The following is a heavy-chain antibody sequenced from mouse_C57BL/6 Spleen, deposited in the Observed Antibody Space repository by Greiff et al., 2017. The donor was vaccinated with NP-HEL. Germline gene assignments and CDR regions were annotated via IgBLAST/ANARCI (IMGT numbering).Heavy chain of an antibody. V-gene: IGHV1-20*01. Sequence: VHVKQSGPELVKPGDSVKISCKASGYSFTGYFMNWVMQSHGKSLEWIGRINPYNGDTFYNQKFKGKATLTVDKSSSTAHMELRSLTSEDSAVYYCARYDYAWFAYWGQGTLVTVSA. J-gene: IGHJ3*01. CDR3: ARYDYAWFAY. CDR1: GYSFTGYF. D-gene: IGHD2-4*01. CDR2: INPYNGDT.